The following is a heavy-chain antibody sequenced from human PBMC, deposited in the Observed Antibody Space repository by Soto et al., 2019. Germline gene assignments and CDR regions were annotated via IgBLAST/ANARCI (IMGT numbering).Heavy chain of an antibody. V-gene: IGHV3-74*01. D-gene: IGHD2-15*01. CDR1: GFTFSSYW. J-gene: IGHJ6*03. Sequence: GGSLRLSCAASGFTFSSYWMHWVRQAPGKGLVWVSRINSDGSSTSYADSVKGRFTISRDNAKNTLYLQMNSLRAEDTAVYYCARSVYYYYMDVWGKGTTVTVSS. CDR2: INSDGSST. CDR3: ARSVYYYYMDV.